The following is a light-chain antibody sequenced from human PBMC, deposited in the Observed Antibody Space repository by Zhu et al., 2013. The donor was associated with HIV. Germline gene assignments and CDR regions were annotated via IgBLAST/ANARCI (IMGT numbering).Light chain of an antibody. CDR3: AAWDDSLNGPL. CDR2: GDF. J-gene: IGLJ3*02. Sequence: QSVLTQPPSVSGAPGQRVTISCTGSSSNIGAPYDVHWYQHLPGAAPTLLIYGDFNRPSGVPDRFSGSKSGTSASLAISGLQSEDEADYYCAAWDDSLNGPLFGGGTKLTVL. CDR1: SSNIGAPYD. V-gene: IGLV1-40*01.